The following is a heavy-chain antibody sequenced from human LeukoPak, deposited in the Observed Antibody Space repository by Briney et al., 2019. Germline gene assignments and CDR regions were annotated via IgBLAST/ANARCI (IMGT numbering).Heavy chain of an antibody. CDR1: GGSFRDYY. J-gene: IGHJ2*01. CDR2: IKHSGST. V-gene: IGHV4-34*01. CDR3: ARGILGKGYFDL. D-gene: IGHD3-3*01. Sequence: KASETLSLTCVVYGGSFRDYYWSWIRQTPGEGLQWIGGIKHSGSTDFNPSLKSRVTLSIDTSKNQFSLKLTSVTAADTALYYCARGILGKGYFDLWGRDTLVTVSS.